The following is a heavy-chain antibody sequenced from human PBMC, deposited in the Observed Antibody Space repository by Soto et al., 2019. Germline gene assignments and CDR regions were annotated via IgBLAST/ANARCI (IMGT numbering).Heavy chain of an antibody. CDR1: GFTFSSYG. CDR2: ISYDGSNK. CDR3: AIHKFYDAIKSFDH. J-gene: IGHJ4*02. Sequence: GGSLRLSCAASGFTFSSYGMHWVRQAPGRGLEWVAVISYDGSNKYYADSVKGRFTISRDNSKNTLCLQMDSLRAEDTAVYYCAIHKFYDAIKSFDHWGQGTQVTVSS. V-gene: IGHV3-30*03. D-gene: IGHD3-3*01.